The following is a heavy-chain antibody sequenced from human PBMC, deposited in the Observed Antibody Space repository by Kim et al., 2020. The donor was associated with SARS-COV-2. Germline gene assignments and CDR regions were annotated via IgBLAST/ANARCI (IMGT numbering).Heavy chain of an antibody. J-gene: IGHJ4*02. V-gene: IGHV1-2*06. D-gene: IGHD2-15*01. CDR3: ARWTDIGSFFDN. CDR2: INPNSGGT. CDR1: GYTFTDYF. Sequence: ASVKVSCTASGYTFTDYFMHWVRQAPGQGLEWMGRINPNSGGTNYAQKFQGRVTMTRDTSISTAYMELTELRSDDRALYYCARWTDIGSFFDNWGQGTLVTVSS.